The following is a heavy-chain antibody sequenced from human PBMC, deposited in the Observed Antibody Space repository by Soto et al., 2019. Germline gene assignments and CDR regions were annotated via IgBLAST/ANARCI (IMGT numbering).Heavy chain of an antibody. Sequence: ASVKVSCKVSGYTLTELSMHWVRQAPGKGLEWMGGFDPEDGETIYAQKFQGRVTMTEDTSTDTAYMELSRLRSEDTAVYYCATIFGATKNRMTYYDFWSGLDYWGQGTLVTVSS. J-gene: IGHJ4*02. V-gene: IGHV1-24*01. D-gene: IGHD3-3*01. CDR2: FDPEDGET. CDR1: GYTLTELS. CDR3: ATIFGATKNRMTYYDFWSGLDY.